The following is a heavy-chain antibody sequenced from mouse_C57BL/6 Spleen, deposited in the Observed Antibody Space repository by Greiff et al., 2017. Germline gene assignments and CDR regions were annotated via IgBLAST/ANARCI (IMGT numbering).Heavy chain of an antibody. CDR3: TRDDDSGAEFAD. Sequence: EVKLVESGEGLVKPGGSLKLSCAASGFTFSSYAMSWVRQTPEKRLEWVAYISSGGDYIYYADTVKGRFTISRDNARNTLYLKMSSLKSEDTARYYGTRDDDSGAEFADWGKGTLVTVAA. D-gene: IGHD3-1*01. CDR1: GFTFSSYA. CDR2: ISSGGDYI. J-gene: IGHJ3*01. V-gene: IGHV5-9-1*02.